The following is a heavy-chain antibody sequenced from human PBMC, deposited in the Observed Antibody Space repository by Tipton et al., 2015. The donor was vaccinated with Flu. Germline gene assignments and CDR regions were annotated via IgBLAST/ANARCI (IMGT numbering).Heavy chain of an antibody. CDR3: ARDANYDILTGYHGMDV. CDR1: GGSISSYY. D-gene: IGHD3-9*01. V-gene: IGHV4-4*07. CDR2: IYTSGST. J-gene: IGHJ6*02. Sequence: LRLSCTVSGGSISSYYWSWIRQPAGKGLEWIGRIYTSGSTNYNPSLKSRVTMSVDTSKNQFSLKLGSVTAADTAVYYCARDANYDILTGYHGMDVWGQGTTVTVSS.